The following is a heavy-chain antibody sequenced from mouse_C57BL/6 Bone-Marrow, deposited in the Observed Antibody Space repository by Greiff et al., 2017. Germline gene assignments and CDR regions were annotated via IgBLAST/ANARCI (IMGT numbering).Heavy chain of an antibody. J-gene: IGHJ4*01. CDR2: IDPSDSYT. D-gene: IGHD3-2*02. V-gene: IGHV1-69*01. Sequence: QVQLIQSGAELVMPGASVKLSCKASGYTFTSYWMHWVQQRPGQGLEWIGAIDPSDSYTNYPQKFKGETTLTLDKPSSTAYMQLSSRTSEDSAVLYWSPTAQERYYAMDYWGQGTSVTVSS. CDR1: GYTFTSYW. CDR3: SPTAQERYYAMDY.